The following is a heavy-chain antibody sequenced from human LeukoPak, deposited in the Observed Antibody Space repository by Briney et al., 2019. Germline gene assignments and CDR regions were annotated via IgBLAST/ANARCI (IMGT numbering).Heavy chain of an antibody. D-gene: IGHD3-22*01. Sequence: GGSLRLSCAASGFTFSSYAMSWVRQAPGKGLEWVSSITSRGESTWYVDSVKGRFTITRDNSENTLYLQMHSLRAEDTAVYYCARDRPNYYGSDGHYYRRDGDYWGRGTLVSVSS. CDR1: GFTFSSYA. J-gene: IGHJ4*02. V-gene: IGHV3-23*01. CDR3: ARDRPNYYGSDGHYYRRDGDY. CDR2: ITSRGEST.